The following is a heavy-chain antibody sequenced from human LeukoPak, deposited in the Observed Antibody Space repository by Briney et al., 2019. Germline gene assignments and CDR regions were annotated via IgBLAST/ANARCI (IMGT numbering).Heavy chain of an antibody. D-gene: IGHD5-12*01. V-gene: IGHV4-30-2*01. CDR1: GGSISSGGYY. CDR3: ARNPRGYVLDY. CDR2: MYQSGST. Sequence: SETLSLTCTVSGGSISSGGYYWSWIRQPPGKGLEWIGYMYQSGSTYYNPSLKSRVTISVDRSKNQFSLKMSSVTAADTAVYYCARNPRGYVLDYWGQGTLVTVSS. J-gene: IGHJ4*02.